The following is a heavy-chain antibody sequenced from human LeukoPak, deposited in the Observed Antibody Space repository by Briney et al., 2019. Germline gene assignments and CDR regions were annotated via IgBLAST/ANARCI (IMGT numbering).Heavy chain of an antibody. V-gene: IGHV3-72*01. CDR1: GFTFSDHY. J-gene: IGHJ3*02. Sequence: PGGSLRLSCAASGFTFSDHYMDWVRQAPGKGLEWVGRTRNKANSHTTAYAASVKVRFTISRDDSTNSLYLQMNSLKTEDTAVDYWARDLLGYSSSWGGAFDIWGQGTMVTVSS. CDR3: ARDLLGYSSSWGGAFDI. CDR2: TRNKANSHTT. D-gene: IGHD6-13*01.